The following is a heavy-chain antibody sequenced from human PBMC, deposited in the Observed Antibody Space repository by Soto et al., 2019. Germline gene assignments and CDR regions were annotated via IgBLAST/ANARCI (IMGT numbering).Heavy chain of an antibody. V-gene: IGHV4-31*03. D-gene: IGHD6-13*01. Sequence: QVQLQESGPGLVNPSQNLSLTCTVSGGSFSSGAYYWSWVSRHPGMGLEWIGYISYRGTPYYNPSLKSRLTISVDASKNQFSLRLSSVTAADTAVYYCARVSAPGTRWFYPWGQGTLVTVSS. CDR2: ISYRGTP. J-gene: IGHJ5*02. CDR1: GGSFSSGAYY. CDR3: ARVSAPGTRWFYP.